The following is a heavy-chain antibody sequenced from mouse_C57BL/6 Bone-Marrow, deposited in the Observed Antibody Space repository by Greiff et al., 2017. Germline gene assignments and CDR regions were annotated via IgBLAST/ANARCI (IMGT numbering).Heavy chain of an antibody. Sequence: EVKLVESGGDLVKPGGSLKLSCAASGFTFSSYGMSWVRQTPDKRLEWVATISSGGSYTYYPDSVKGRFTISRDNAKNTLYLQMSSLKSEDTAMYYCARDTTVVAPDYWGQGTTLTVSS. J-gene: IGHJ2*01. CDR1: GFTFSSYG. CDR2: ISSGGSYT. CDR3: ARDTTVVAPDY. D-gene: IGHD1-1*01. V-gene: IGHV5-6*02.